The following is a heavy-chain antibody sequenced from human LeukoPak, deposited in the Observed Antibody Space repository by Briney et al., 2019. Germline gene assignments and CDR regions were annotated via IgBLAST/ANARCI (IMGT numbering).Heavy chain of an antibody. Sequence: GGSLRLSCAASGFPFRSHWMHWVRQVPGKGLVWVSHISTDGTTTNYADSVKGRFTISRDNAKDTLYLQLNSLRVEDTAIYYCARSLGYSSGGWGQGTLVTVSS. CDR3: ARSLGYSSGG. J-gene: IGHJ4*02. CDR2: ISTDGTTT. CDR1: GFPFRSHW. D-gene: IGHD2-15*01. V-gene: IGHV3-74*01.